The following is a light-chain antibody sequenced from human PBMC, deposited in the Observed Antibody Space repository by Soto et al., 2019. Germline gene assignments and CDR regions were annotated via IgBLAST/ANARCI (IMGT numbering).Light chain of an antibody. CDR3: QQYRDLPQT. V-gene: IGKV3-20*01. Sequence: ELVLTQSAGTLSLSPGERATLSCRASQSVRSNYLAWYQQKPGQAPRLLIYNSSTRATGIPDRFSGSGSGTDFTLTISRLEPEDFALYYCQQYRDLPQTFGQGTQVDIK. CDR2: NSS. J-gene: IGKJ1*01. CDR1: QSVRSNY.